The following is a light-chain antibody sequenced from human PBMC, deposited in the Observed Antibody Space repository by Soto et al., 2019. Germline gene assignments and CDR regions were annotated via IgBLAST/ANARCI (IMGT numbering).Light chain of an antibody. CDR3: QQYNSYSGT. V-gene: IGKV3D-15*01. CDR2: GAS. CDR1: QSINSD. J-gene: IGKJ1*01. Sequence: EIVMARSATTLSVSAWETTRLSERASQSINSDVAWYQQKVGQTPRLLIHGASTRATGIAARFSGSGSGTEFTLTTSILQPDDFATYDCQQYNSYSGTFGQGTKVDIK.